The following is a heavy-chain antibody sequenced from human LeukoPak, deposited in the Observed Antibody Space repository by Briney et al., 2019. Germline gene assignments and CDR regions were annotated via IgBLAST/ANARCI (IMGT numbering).Heavy chain of an antibody. Sequence: GASVKVSCKASGYTFTGYYMHRVRQAPGQGLEWMGRINPNSGGTNYAQKFQGRVTMTRDTSISTAYMELSRLRSDDTAVYYCATIFGVVIIPADDAFDIWGQGTMVTVSS. D-gene: IGHD3-3*01. V-gene: IGHV1-2*06. CDR3: ATIFGVVIIPADDAFDI. J-gene: IGHJ3*02. CDR1: GYTFTGYY. CDR2: INPNSGGT.